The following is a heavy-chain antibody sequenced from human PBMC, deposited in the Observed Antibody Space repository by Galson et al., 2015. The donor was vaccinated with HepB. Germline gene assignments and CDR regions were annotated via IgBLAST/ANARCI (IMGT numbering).Heavy chain of an antibody. V-gene: IGHV3-7*01. CDR3: ARDKVVGPTKFDY. CDR2: IRPDEGEI. Sequence: SLRLSCAASGFTFSTYWMSWVRQAPGKGLEWVANIRPDEGEIYYMDSVKGRFTISRDNAKNSLHLQMDNLRAGDTAVYYCARDKVVGPTKFDYWGQGTLVTVSS. D-gene: IGHD1-26*01. J-gene: IGHJ4*02. CDR1: GFTFSTYW.